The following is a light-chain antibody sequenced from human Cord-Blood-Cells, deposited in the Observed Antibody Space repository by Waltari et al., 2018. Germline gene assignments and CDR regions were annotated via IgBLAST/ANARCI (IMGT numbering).Light chain of an antibody. CDR3: QQYNSYSYS. CDR2: KAS. V-gene: IGKV1-5*03. CDR1: QSISSW. J-gene: IGKJ2*03. Sequence: VGDRVTITCRVSQSISSWLAWYQQKPGKAPKLLIYKASSLESGVPSRFSGSGSGTEFTLTISSLQPDDFATYYCQQYNSYSYSFGQGTKLEIK.